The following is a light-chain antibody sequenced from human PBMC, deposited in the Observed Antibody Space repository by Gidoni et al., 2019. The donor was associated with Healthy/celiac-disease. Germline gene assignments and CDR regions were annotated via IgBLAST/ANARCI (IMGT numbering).Light chain of an antibody. CDR3: CSYAGSYTLVV. J-gene: IGLJ2*01. CDR2: DVS. V-gene: IGLV2-11*01. CDR1: SSDVGGYNY. Sequence: QSALTQPRSVYGSPGQSVTISCTGTSSDVGGYNYVSWYQQNPGKAPKLMIYDVSKRPSGVPDRFSGSKSGNTASLTISGLQAEDEADYYCCSYAGSYTLVVFGGGTKLTVL.